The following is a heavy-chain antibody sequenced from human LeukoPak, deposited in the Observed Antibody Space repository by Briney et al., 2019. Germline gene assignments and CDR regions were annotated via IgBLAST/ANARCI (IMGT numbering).Heavy chain of an antibody. CDR3: ATVRGNGWRMDY. J-gene: IGHJ4*02. Sequence: ASVKVSCKVSGYTLTELSMHWVRQAPGKGLEWMGGFDPEDGETIYAQKFQGRVTMTEDTSTDTAYMELSSLRSGDTAVYYCATVRGNGWRMDYWGQGTLVTVSS. CDR2: FDPEDGET. D-gene: IGHD6-19*01. CDR1: GYTLTELS. V-gene: IGHV1-24*01.